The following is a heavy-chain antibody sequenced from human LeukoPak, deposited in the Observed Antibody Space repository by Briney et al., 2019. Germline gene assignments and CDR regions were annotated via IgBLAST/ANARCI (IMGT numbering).Heavy chain of an antibody. CDR1: GGSISSGGYS. J-gene: IGHJ6*02. CDR2: INHSGST. D-gene: IGHD3-3*01. Sequence: PSQTLSLTCAVSGGSISSGGYSWSWIRQPPGKGLEWIGEINHSGSTNYNPSLKSRVTISVDTSKNQFSLKLSSVTAADTAVYYCAIAYYDPRYGMDVWGQGTTVTVSS. V-gene: IGHV4-30-2*01. CDR3: AIAYYDPRYGMDV.